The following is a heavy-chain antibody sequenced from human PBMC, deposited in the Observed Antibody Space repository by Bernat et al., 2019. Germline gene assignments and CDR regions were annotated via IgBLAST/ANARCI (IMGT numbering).Heavy chain of an antibody. D-gene: IGHD3-16*01. CDR3: ARDSSPTTVTTFGDALDI. Sequence: EVQLVETGGDLIQPGGSLRPSCAASGLIVSSNYMSWIRQAPGKGLDWVPVIYSGGRTYYADSVKGRFTISRDNSKNTVYLQMNSLRVDDTAVYYCARDSSPTTVTTFGDALDIWGQGTVVTVSS. CDR2: IYSGGRT. V-gene: IGHV3-53*05. J-gene: IGHJ3*02. CDR1: GLIVSSNY.